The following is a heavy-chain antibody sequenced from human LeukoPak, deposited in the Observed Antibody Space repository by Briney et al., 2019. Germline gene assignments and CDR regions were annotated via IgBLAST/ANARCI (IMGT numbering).Heavy chain of an antibody. Sequence: SETLSLTCTVSGGSISSSSYYWGWIRQPPGKGLEWIGEINHSGSTNYNPSLKSRVTISVDTSKNQFSLKLSSVTAADTAVYYCARGPLPEWLRFAFRPYYYMDVWGKGTTVTVSS. D-gene: IGHD5-12*01. V-gene: IGHV4-39*07. CDR1: GGSISSSSYY. CDR3: ARGPLPEWLRFAFRPYYYMDV. CDR2: INHSGST. J-gene: IGHJ6*03.